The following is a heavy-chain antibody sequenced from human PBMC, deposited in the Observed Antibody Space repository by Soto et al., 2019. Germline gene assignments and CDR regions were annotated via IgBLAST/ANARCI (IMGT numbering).Heavy chain of an antibody. Sequence: QVQLVESGGGVVQPGRSLRLSCAASGFTFSSYAMHWVRQAPGKGLEWVAVISYDGSNKYYADSVKGRFTISRDNSKNTLYRQMNRLRAEDTAVYYCARDRWSRHYDFWSGYRDYYYYYGMDVWGQGTTVTVSS. J-gene: IGHJ6*02. CDR2: ISYDGSNK. D-gene: IGHD3-3*01. CDR1: GFTFSSYA. V-gene: IGHV3-30-3*01. CDR3: ARDRWSRHYDFWSGYRDYYYYYGMDV.